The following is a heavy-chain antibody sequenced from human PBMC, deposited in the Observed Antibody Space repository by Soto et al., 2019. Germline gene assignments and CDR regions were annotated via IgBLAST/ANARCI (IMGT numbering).Heavy chain of an antibody. CDR3: ARDHFTDYAFDI. CDR2: IYYSGST. V-gene: IGHV4-31*03. D-gene: IGHD3-16*01. J-gene: IGHJ3*02. Sequence: SETLSLTCTVSGGSINSGGYYWSWIRQHPGKGLEYIGYIYYSGSTYYNPSLKSRVIISVDTSKNQFSLKLSSVTAADTAVYYCARDHFTDYAFDIWGPGTLVTLSS. CDR1: GGSINSGGYY.